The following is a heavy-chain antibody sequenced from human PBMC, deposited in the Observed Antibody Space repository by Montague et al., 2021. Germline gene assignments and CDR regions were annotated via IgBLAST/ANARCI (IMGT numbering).Heavy chain of an antibody. CDR2: ISSTGGAT. J-gene: IGHJ5*02. D-gene: IGHD3-22*01. CDR1: GYDFRRCD. CDR3: VKSAVVVTFYSWIDT. V-gene: IGHV3-23*01. Sequence: SLRLSCAVSGYDFRRCDMYWVRQAPGKGLESVSGISSTGGATYYADSVKGRFTISRDNSKDTLSLQMNSLRVEDTAIYYCVKSAVVVTFYSWIDTWGQGTLVTVSS.